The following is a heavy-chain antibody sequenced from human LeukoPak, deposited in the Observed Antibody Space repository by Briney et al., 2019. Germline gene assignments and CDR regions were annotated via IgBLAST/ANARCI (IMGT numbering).Heavy chain of an antibody. V-gene: IGHV4-4*07. CDR2: IYTSGST. D-gene: IGHD3-3*01. CDR3: ARDIGYYDFWSGYYYWFDP. Sequence: SETLSLTCTVSGGSISSYYWSWIRQPAGKGLEWIGRIYTSGSTNYNPSLKSRVTISVDTSKNQFSLKLSSVTAADTAVYYCARDIGYYDFWSGYYYWFDPWGQGTLVTVSS. J-gene: IGHJ5*02. CDR1: GGSISSYY.